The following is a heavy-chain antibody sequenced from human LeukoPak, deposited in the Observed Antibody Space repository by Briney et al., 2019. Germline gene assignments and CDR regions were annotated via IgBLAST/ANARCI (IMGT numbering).Heavy chain of an antibody. V-gene: IGHV4-59*01. CDR3: ARVYYSNSYDYWYFDL. CDR2: IHYSGST. CDR1: GDSISSYY. D-gene: IGHD6-13*01. Sequence: SETLSLTCTVSGDSISSYYWSWIRQPPGKGLEWIGYIHYSGSTNYNPSLKSRVTISVDTSKNQFSLILSSVTTADTAVYYCARVYYSNSYDYWYFDLWGRGTLVTVSS. J-gene: IGHJ2*01.